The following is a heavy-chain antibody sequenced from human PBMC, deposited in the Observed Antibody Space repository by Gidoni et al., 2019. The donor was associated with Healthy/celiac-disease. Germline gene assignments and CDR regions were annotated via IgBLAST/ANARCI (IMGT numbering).Heavy chain of an antibody. CDR1: RFTFSAHA. CDR3: AKGGGYSYGLYN. CDR2: ISDNVSPT. D-gene: IGHD5-18*01. Sequence: DVQVVESGGGLVQPGGALRLSCAASRFTFSAHAMTWVRQAPGKGLEWVSGISDNVSPTCYADPVKGRFTISRDNSKNTVYLQINSLRVEDTAVYYCAKGGGYSYGLYNWGQGTLVTVSS. J-gene: IGHJ4*02. V-gene: IGHV3-23*04.